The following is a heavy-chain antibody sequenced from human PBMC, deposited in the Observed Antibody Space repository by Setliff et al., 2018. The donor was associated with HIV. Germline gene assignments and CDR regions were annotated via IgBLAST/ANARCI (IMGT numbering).Heavy chain of an antibody. CDR1: GGSIVRYY. J-gene: IGHJ3*02. CDR3: ARHPYVKDAFDI. D-gene: IGHD2-21*01. V-gene: IGHV4-59*08. Sequence: SETLSLTCTVSGGSIVRYYWTWIRQPPGKGLEWIGEIYHSGSTNYNPSLKSRVTISVDTSKKQFSLKLISVTDADTAIYYCARHPYVKDAFDIWGQGTMVTVSS. CDR2: IYHSGST.